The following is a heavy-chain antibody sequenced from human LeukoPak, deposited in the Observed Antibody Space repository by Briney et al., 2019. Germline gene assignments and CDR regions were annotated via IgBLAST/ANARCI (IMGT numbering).Heavy chain of an antibody. Sequence: GGSLRLSCAASGFTFSSYWMSWVRQAPGKGLEWVANIKQDGSEKYYVDSVKGRFTISRDNAKNSLYLQMNSLRAEDTAEYYCARASGWYLNYYYGMDVWGQGTTVTVSS. CDR2: IKQDGSEK. D-gene: IGHD6-19*01. CDR3: ARASGWYLNYYYGMDV. J-gene: IGHJ6*02. CDR1: GFTFSSYW. V-gene: IGHV3-7*01.